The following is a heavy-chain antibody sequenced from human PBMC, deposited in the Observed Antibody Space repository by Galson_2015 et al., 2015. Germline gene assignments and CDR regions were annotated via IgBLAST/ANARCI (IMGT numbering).Heavy chain of an antibody. CDR1: GDSVSSNSAA. J-gene: IGHJ4*02. CDR2: TYYRSKWYN. CDR3: ARESVPTGGWYYFDY. D-gene: IGHD6-19*01. V-gene: IGHV6-1*01. Sequence: CAISGDSVSSNSAAWNWIRQSPSRGPEWLGRTYYRSKWYNDYAVSVKSRITINPDTSKNQFSLQLNSVTPEDTAVYYCARESVPTGGWYYFDYWSQGTLVTVSS.